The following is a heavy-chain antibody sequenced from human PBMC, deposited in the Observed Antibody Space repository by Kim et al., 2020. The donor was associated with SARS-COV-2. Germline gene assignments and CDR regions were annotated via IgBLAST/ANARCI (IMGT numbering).Heavy chain of an antibody. V-gene: IGHV3-7*01. CDR1: RFTFSSYW. CDR2: INQAGSEK. CDR3: ARDSGGYDYHPTHDY. D-gene: IGHD5-12*01. J-gene: IGHJ4*02. Sequence: GGSLRLSCAASRFTFSSYWMNWVRQAPGKGLEWVANINQAGSEKYYVDSVKGRFTISRDNAKNSLYLQMNSLRAEDTAVYYCARDSGGYDYHPTHDYWGQGTLVTVSS.